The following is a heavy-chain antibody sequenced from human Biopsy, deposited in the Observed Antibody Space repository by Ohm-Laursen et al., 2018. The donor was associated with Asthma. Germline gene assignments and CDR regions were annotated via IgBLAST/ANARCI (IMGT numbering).Heavy chain of an antibody. Sequence: RSHAMHWVRQPPGKGLEWMGSISYTGSAYHNPSLKSRVTISVNTSKNHFSLKLSSVTAADTAVYYCARHWDWGSFFDYWGQETPVTVSS. CDR2: ISYTGSA. CDR3: ARHWDWGSFFDY. J-gene: IGHJ4*02. V-gene: IGHV4-39*01. CDR1: RSHA. D-gene: IGHD7-27*01.